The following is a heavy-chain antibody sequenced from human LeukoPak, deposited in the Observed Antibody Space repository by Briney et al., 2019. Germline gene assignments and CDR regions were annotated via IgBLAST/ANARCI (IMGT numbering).Heavy chain of an antibody. J-gene: IGHJ4*02. CDR2: ISGSGGST. CDR1: GGSFSGYY. Sequence: ETLSLTCAVYGGSFSGYYWSWIRQPPGKGLEWVSAISGSGGSTYYADSVKGRFTISRDNSKNTLYLQMNSLRAEDTAVYYCAKDRIATVVTPYDYWGQGTLVTVSS. CDR3: AKDRIATVVTPYDY. V-gene: IGHV3-23*01. D-gene: IGHD4-23*01.